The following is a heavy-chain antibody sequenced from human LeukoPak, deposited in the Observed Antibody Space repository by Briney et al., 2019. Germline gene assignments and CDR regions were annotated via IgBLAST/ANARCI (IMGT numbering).Heavy chain of an antibody. CDR1: GGSFSGYY. CDR2: INHSGST. Sequence: SETLSLTCAIYGGSFSGYYWSWIRQPPGKGLEWIGEINHSGSTNYNPSLKSRVTISVDTSKNQFSLKLSSVTAADTAVYYCARGYSSSWYQFGSNWFDPWGQGTLVTVSS. V-gene: IGHV4-34*01. J-gene: IGHJ5*02. CDR3: ARGYSSSWYQFGSNWFDP. D-gene: IGHD6-13*01.